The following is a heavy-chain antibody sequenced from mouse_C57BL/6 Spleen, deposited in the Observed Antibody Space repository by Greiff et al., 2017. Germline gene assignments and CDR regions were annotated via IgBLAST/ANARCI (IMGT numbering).Heavy chain of an antibody. CDR2: IYIGNGYT. CDR1: GYTFTSYG. V-gene: IGHV1-58*01. D-gene: IGHD1-1*01. Sequence: EVQLQQSGAELVRPGSSVKMSCKTSGYTFTSYGINWVKQRPGQGLEWIGYIYIGNGYTAYNEKFKGKATLTSDTSSSTAYMQLSSLTSEDSAIYFCARALFTTVVEGFDVWGTGTTVTVSS. CDR3: ARALFTTVVEGFDV. J-gene: IGHJ1*03.